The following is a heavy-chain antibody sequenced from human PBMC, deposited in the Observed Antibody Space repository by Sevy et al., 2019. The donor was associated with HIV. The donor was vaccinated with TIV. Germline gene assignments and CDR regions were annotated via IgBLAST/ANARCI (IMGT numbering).Heavy chain of an antibody. Sequence: SETLSLTCAVYGGSFSGYYWSWIRQPPGKGLEWIGEINHSGSTNYNPSLKSRVTISVDTSKNQFSLKLSSVTAAETAVYYCARGRGNYYDSRGGTYFDYWGQGTLVTVSS. D-gene: IGHD3-22*01. CDR1: GGSFSGYY. J-gene: IGHJ4*02. CDR2: INHSGST. V-gene: IGHV4-34*01. CDR3: ARGRGNYYDSRGGTYFDY.